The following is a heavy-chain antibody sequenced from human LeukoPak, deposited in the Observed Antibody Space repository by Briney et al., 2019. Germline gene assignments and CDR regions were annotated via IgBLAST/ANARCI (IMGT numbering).Heavy chain of an antibody. CDR2: INAGNGNT. D-gene: IGHD3-9*01. Sequence: ASVKVSCKASGYTFTSYAMHWVRQAPGQRLEWMGWINAGNGNTKYSQKFQGRVTITRDTSASTAYMELSSLRSEDTAVYYCARGEIRYFDWLPFDYWGQGTLVTVSS. J-gene: IGHJ4*02. V-gene: IGHV1-3*01. CDR3: ARGEIRYFDWLPFDY. CDR1: GYTFTSYA.